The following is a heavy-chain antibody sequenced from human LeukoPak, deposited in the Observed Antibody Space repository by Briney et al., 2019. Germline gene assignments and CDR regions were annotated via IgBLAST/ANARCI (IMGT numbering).Heavy chain of an antibody. CDR2: IIPIFGTA. CDR3: AQHPLRGGSYLYYYGMDV. J-gene: IGHJ6*02. CDR1: GGTFSSYA. Sequence: GASVKVSCKASGGTFSSYAISWVRQAPGQGLEWMGGIIPIFGTANYAQKFQGRVTITTDESTSTAYMELSSLRSEDTAVYYCAQHPLRGGSYLYYYGMDVWGQGTTVTVSS. D-gene: IGHD1-26*01. V-gene: IGHV1-69*05.